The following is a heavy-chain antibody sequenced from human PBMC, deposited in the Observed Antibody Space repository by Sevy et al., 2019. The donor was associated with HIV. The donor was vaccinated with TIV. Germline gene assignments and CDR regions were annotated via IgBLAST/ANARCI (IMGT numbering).Heavy chain of an antibody. J-gene: IGHJ6*02. Sequence: GGSLRLSCAASGFTFSSFSMNWVRQAPGKGPEWISYIRTSSSAIYYADSMKGRFTISRDNSKNSLYLQMNSLRAEDTAVYSCARESASGTPGGVYYYYYNMDIWGQGTTVTVSS. D-gene: IGHD6-13*01. CDR2: IRTSSSAI. V-gene: IGHV3-48*01. CDR3: ARESASGTPGGVYYYYYNMDI. CDR1: GFTFSSFS.